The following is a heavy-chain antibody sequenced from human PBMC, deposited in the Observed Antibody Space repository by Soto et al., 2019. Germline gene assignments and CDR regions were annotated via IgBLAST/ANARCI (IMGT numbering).Heavy chain of an antibody. CDR2: ISWNSGSI. V-gene: IGHV3-9*01. D-gene: IGHD4-17*01. CDR3: AKDYGDRDAFDI. Sequence: EVQLVESGGGLVQPGRSLRLSCAASGFTFDDYAMHWVRQAPGKGLEWVSGISWNSGSIGYADSVKGRFTLSRDNAKNSLYLQMNSLRAEDTALYYCAKDYGDRDAFDIWGQGTMVTVSS. CDR1: GFTFDDYA. J-gene: IGHJ3*02.